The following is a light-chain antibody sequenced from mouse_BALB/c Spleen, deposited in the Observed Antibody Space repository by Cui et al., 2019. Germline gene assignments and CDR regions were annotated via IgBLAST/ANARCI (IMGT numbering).Light chain of an antibody. CDR3: FQGSGYHYT. J-gene: IGKJ2*01. Sequence: ENVLTQSPAIMSASPGEKVTMTCSASSSVSYMHWYQQKSSTSPKLWIYDTSKLASGVPGRFSGSGSGNSYSLTISSMEAEDVATYYCFQGSGYHYTFGGGTKLEIK. V-gene: IGKV4-63*01. CDR2: DTS. CDR1: SSVSY.